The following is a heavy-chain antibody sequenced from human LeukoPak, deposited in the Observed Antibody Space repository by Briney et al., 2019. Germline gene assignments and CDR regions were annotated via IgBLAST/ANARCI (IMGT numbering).Heavy chain of an antibody. V-gene: IGHV1-69*04. D-gene: IGHD3-22*01. Sequence: SVKVSCTASGGTFSSYAISWVRQAPGQGLEWMGRIIPILGIANYAQKFQGRVTITADKSTSTAYMELSSLRSEDTAVYYCARHSSGYSNYFDYWGQGTLVTVSS. CDR3: ARHSSGYSNYFDY. CDR1: GGTFSSYA. CDR2: IIPILGIA. J-gene: IGHJ4*02.